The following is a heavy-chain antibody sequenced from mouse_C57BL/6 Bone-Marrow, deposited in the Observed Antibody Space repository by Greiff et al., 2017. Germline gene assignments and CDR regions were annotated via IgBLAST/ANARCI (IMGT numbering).Heavy chain of an antibody. CDR1: GYTFTSYW. V-gene: IGHV1-69*01. Sequence: QVQLKQPGAELVMPGASVKLSCKASGYTFTSYWMHWVKQRPGQGLEWIGEIDPSDSYTNYNQKFKGKSTLTVDKSSSTAYMQLSSLTSEDSAVYYCAREADGYLYWYFDVGGTGTTVTVSS. CDR3: AREADGYLYWYFDV. CDR2: IDPSDSYT. D-gene: IGHD2-3*01. J-gene: IGHJ1*03.